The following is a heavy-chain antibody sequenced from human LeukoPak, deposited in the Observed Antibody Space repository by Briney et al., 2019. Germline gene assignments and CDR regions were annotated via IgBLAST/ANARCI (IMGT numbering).Heavy chain of an antibody. J-gene: IGHJ4*02. CDR3: ARSRWGYRFDH. V-gene: IGHV4-59*01. D-gene: IGHD2-21*01. Sequence: PSETQSLTCTVSGGSMSNYYWSWVRQPPGKGLEWIGYIYNSGRTNYNPSLKSRVTISADTSRNQFSLSLSSVTPMDTAMYYCARSRWGYRFDHWGQGTLVTVSS. CDR1: GGSMSNYY. CDR2: IYNSGRT.